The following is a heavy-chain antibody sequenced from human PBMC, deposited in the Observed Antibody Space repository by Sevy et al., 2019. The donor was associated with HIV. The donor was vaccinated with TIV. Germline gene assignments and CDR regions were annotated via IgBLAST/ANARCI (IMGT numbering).Heavy chain of an antibody. D-gene: IGHD3-22*01. J-gene: IGHJ6*02. V-gene: IGHV3-30*03. CDR3: AMGNYYGRSGGGGGYYYGMDV. CDR2: ISYDGSNK. Sequence: GGSLRLSCAASGFTFSSYGMHWVRQAPGKGLEWVAVISYDGSNKYYADSVKGRFTISRDNSKNTLYLQMNSLRAEDKGVLYFAMGNYYGRSGGGGGYYYGMDVWGQGTTVTVSS. CDR1: GFTFSSYG.